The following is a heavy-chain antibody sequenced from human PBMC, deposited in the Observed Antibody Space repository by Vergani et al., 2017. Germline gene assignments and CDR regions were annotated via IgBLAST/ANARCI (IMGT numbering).Heavy chain of an antibody. Sequence: QLVESGGGLVQPGGSLRLSCAASSFSVSSHYMTWVRQAPGKGLEWVSTINIGGRTSYADSVKGRLTLTRDDSKNTLHLLMNSLRPEDTAVYYCARGMTTETTDLDGFDIWGQGTMVSVSS. CDR3: ARGMTTETTDLDGFDI. J-gene: IGHJ3*02. V-gene: IGHV3-66*02. D-gene: IGHD4-17*01. CDR1: SFSVSSHY. CDR2: INIGGRT.